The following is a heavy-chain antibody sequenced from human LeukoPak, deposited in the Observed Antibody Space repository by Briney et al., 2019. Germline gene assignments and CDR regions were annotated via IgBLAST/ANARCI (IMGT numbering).Heavy chain of an antibody. V-gene: IGHV4-30-2*01. CDR3: ARTRDGYNQYYFDY. Sequence: SETLSLTCAVSGGSISSGGYSWSWIRQPPGKGLEWIGYIYHSGSTYYSPSLKSRVTISVDRSKNQFSLKLSSVTAADTAVYYCARTRDGYNQYYFDYWGQGTLVTVSS. CDR2: IYHSGST. J-gene: IGHJ4*02. CDR1: GGSISSGGYS. D-gene: IGHD5-24*01.